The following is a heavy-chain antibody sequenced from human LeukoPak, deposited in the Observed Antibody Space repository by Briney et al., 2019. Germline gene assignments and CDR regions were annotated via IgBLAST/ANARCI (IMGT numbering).Heavy chain of an antibody. CDR2: IKEDGSEK. V-gene: IGHV3-7*04. Sequence: GGSLRLSCAASGFTFRISWMSWVRQAPGKGLEWVASIKEDGSEKNYVDSVKGRSTISRDNDNNSLYLHMNSLRVDDTAFYYCARGGRPDSWGQGTLVTVSS. CDR3: ARGGRPDS. CDR1: GFTFRISW. J-gene: IGHJ5*01. D-gene: IGHD1-26*01.